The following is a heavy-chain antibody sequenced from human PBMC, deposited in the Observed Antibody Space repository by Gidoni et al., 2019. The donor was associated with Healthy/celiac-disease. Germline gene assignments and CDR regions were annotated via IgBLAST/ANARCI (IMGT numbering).Heavy chain of an antibody. CDR2: ISYDGSNK. Sequence: QVQLVESGGGVVQPGRSLRLSCAASGFTFSSYGMHWVRQAPGKGLEWVAVISYDGSNKYYADSVKGRFTISRDNSKNTLYLQMNSLRAEDTAVYYCAREINYYRNWFDPWGQGTLVTVSS. J-gene: IGHJ5*02. V-gene: IGHV3-30*03. CDR1: GFTFSSYG. D-gene: IGHD4-4*01. CDR3: AREINYYRNWFDP.